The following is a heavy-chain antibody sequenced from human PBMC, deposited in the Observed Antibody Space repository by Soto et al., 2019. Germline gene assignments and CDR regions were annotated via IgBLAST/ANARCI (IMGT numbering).Heavy chain of an antibody. V-gene: IGHV1-2*02. CDR2: IHPYSGGA. J-gene: IGHJ5*02. Sequence: QVQLLQSGAEVKKPGASVKVSCKASGYTFTGYFMHWVRQAPGQGLEWMGWIHPYSGGADYAQRFQGRVTLTRDTAISTVYMELSRLRFDDTAVYYCARVIRGAYYNSPLDTWGQATGVTVSS. CDR3: ARVIRGAYYNSPLDT. D-gene: IGHD3-10*01. CDR1: GYTFTGYF.